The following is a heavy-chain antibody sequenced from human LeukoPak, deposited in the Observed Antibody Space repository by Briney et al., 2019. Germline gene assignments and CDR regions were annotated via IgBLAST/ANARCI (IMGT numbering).Heavy chain of an antibody. CDR1: GYTFTSYD. CDR3: ALGYCSSTSCYEDWFDP. V-gene: IGHV1-8*01. J-gene: IGHJ5*02. D-gene: IGHD2-2*01. CDR2: MNPNSGNT. Sequence: VASVKVSCKASGYTFTSYDINWVRQATGQGLEWMGWMNPNSGNTGYAQKFQGRVTMTRNTSISTAYMELSSLRSEDTAVYYCALGYCSSTSCYEDWFDPWGQGTLVTVSS.